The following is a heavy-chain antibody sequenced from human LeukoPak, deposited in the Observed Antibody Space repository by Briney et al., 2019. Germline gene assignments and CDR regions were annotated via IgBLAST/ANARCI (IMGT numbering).Heavy chain of an antibody. J-gene: IGHJ3*01. D-gene: IGHD2-21*01. CDR2: INPNSGGT. V-gene: IGHV1-2*02. CDR1: GFTSSSYG. CDR3: AANREYCGGDCYSYDAFDV. Sequence: PGGSLRLSCAAPGFTSSSYGMHWVRQAPGQGLEWMGWINPNSGGTNYAQKFQGRVTMTRDTSITTAYMELSRLRSDDTAVYYCAANREYCGGDCYSYDAFDVWGQGTMVTVSS.